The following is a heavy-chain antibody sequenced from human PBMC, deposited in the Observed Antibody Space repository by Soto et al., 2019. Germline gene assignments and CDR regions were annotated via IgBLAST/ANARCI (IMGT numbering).Heavy chain of an antibody. D-gene: IGHD5-12*01. V-gene: IGHV1-18*01. Sequence: QVQLVQSGAEVQKPGASVKVSCEASGYIVNNYGITWVRQAPGQGLEWMGWIYPKEGRINFAQKFQGRVTLTTDTSTTTAYMELRSLRFDDSAVYFCARDSDYDIDYWGQGTLVTVSS. J-gene: IGHJ4*02. CDR2: IYPKEGRI. CDR1: GYIVNNYG. CDR3: ARDSDYDIDY.